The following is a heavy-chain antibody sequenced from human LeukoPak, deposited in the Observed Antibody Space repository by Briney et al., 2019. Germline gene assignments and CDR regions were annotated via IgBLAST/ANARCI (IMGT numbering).Heavy chain of an antibody. CDR3: ASNVAVAGDYNWFDP. V-gene: IGHV1-18*01. Sequence: GASVKVSCKASGYTFTSYGISWVRQAPGQGLECMGWISAYNGNTNYAQKLQGRVTMTTDTSTSTAYMELRSLRSDDTAVYYCASNVAVAGDYNWFDPWGQGTLVTVSS. CDR1: GYTFTSYG. J-gene: IGHJ5*02. D-gene: IGHD6-19*01. CDR2: ISAYNGNT.